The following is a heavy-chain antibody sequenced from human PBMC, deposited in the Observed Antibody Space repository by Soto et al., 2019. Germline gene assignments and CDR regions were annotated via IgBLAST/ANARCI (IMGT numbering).Heavy chain of an antibody. V-gene: IGHV3-21*01. Sequence: LRLSCAASGFTFSSYSMNWVRQAPGKGLEWVSSISSSSSYIYYADSVKGRFTISRDNAKNSLYLQMNSLRAEDTAVYYCANFPSCSSSTRLDYWGRGTLVTVSS. D-gene: IGHD2-15*01. J-gene: IGHJ4*02. CDR2: ISSSSSYI. CDR1: GFTFSSYS. CDR3: ANFPSCSSSTRLDY.